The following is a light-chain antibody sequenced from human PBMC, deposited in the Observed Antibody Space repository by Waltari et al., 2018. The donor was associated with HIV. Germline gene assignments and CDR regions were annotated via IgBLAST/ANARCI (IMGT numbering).Light chain of an antibody. Sequence: QSALTQPASVSGSPGQSITISCTGTRSDVGSYNLSSLYQQHPGKAPKLMIYEGSKRPSGVSNRFSGSKSGNTASLTISGLQAEDEADYYCCSYAGSSTFGFGGGTKLTVL. V-gene: IGLV2-23*03. CDR3: CSYAGSSTFG. CDR2: EGS. J-gene: IGLJ2*01. CDR1: RSDVGSYNL.